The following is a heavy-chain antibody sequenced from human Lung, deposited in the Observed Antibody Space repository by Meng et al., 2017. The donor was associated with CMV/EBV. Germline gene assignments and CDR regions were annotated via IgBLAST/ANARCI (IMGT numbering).Heavy chain of an antibody. CDR2: ISYDGSNK. CDR3: ARAIRGFYYYYGMDV. Sequence: GESXKISCAASGFTFSSYAMHWVRQAPGKGLEWVAVISYDGSNKYYADSVKGRFTISRDNSKNTLYLQMNSLRAEDTAVYYCARAIRGFYYYYGMDVWGQGNXV. V-gene: IGHV3-30*04. CDR1: GFTFSSYA. D-gene: IGHD3-22*01. J-gene: IGHJ6*01.